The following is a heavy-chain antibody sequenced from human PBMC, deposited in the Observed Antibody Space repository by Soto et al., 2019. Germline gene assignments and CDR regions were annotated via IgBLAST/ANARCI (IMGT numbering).Heavy chain of an antibody. J-gene: IGHJ4*01. D-gene: IGHD6-13*01. CDR3: TIDEPLAPGTLDY. CDR2: IRNKANRYTT. V-gene: IGHV3-72*01. CDR1: GFTFSDPY. Sequence: EAQLVESGGGLVQPGGSLRRSCAASGFTFSDPYMDWVRQSPGKGLEWVGRIRNKANRYTTEYAASVKGRFTISRDDSRNSLYLQMNSLKTDDTAVYYCTIDEPLAPGTLDYWGQGTLVTVSS.